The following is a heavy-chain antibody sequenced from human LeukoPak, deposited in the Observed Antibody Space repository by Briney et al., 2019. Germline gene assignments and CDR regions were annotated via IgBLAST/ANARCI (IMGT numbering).Heavy chain of an antibody. J-gene: IGHJ5*02. CDR1: GFTFSSYA. CDR2: ISGSGGST. CDR3: AKVIVLGDYGKDNWFDP. Sequence: GGSLRLSCAASGFTFSSYAMSWVRQAPGKGLEWVSAISGSGGSTYYADSVKGRFTISRDNSKNTLYLQMNSLRAEDTAVYYCAKVIVLGDYGKDNWFDPWGQGTLVTVSS. V-gene: IGHV3-23*01. D-gene: IGHD4-17*01.